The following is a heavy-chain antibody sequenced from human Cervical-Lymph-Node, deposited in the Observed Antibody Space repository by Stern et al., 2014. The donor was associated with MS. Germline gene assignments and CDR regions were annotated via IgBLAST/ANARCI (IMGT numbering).Heavy chain of an antibody. V-gene: IGHV5-51*01. CDR1: GYTFSNFW. D-gene: IGHD3-22*01. Sequence: EVQLVQSGAEVKKPGESLKISCRTSGYTFSNFWIGWVRQMPGKVLEWMGVIYPAASDTTYRPSFQGQVTISADESISTAYLQWRSLKASDTAMYYCVRRRDSAGYDTFDLWGQGTMLIVSS. CDR3: VRRRDSAGYDTFDL. J-gene: IGHJ3*01. CDR2: IYPAASDT.